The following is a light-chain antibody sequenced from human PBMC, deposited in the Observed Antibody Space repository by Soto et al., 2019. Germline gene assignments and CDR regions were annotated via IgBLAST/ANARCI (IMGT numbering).Light chain of an antibody. CDR2: KAS. CDR1: HDISPL. CDR3: EQYHSYPYT. Sequence: DIQVTQSPSIVSSSGGGRVTITCLSNHDISPLLAWYQQRPGRAPKVLISKASSLRSGVPSRFRGSGSGTEFTLTINGLQPEDFATYYCEQYHSYPYTFGQGTKVDIK. J-gene: IGKJ2*01. V-gene: IGKV1-5*03.